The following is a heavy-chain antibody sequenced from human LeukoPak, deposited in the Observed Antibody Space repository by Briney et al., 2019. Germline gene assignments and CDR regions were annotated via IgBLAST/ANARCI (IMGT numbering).Heavy chain of an antibody. Sequence: PPETLSLTCAVYGGSFSGYYWSWIRQPPGKGLEWIGEINHSGSTNYNPSLKSRVTISVDTSKNQFSLKLSSVTAADTAVYYCAGLPLAYYYYYMDVWGKGTTVTVSS. CDR2: INHSGST. CDR3: AGLPLAYYYYYMDV. J-gene: IGHJ6*03. D-gene: IGHD5-12*01. CDR1: GGSFSGYY. V-gene: IGHV4-34*01.